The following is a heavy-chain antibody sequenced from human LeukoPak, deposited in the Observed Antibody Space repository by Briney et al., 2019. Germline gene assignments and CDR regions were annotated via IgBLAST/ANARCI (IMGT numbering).Heavy chain of an antibody. CDR3: ARDRGYCSGGSCYPGAFDI. CDR2: IYRGGST. D-gene: IGHD2-15*01. Sequence: PGGSLRLSCAASGFTVSSNYMSWVRQAPGKGLEWVSVIYRGGSTYYADSVKGRFTISRDNSKNTLYLQMNSLRAEDTAVYYCARDRGYCSGGSCYPGAFDIWGQGTMVTVSP. V-gene: IGHV3-53*01. CDR1: GFTVSSNY. J-gene: IGHJ3*02.